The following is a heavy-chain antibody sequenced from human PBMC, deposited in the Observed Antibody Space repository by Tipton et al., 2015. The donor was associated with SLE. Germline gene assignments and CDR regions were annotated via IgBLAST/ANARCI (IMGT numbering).Heavy chain of an antibody. CDR2: IYYSGST. D-gene: IGHD3-10*01. CDR1: GGSFSSYY. Sequence: TLSLTCAVYGGSFSSYYWGWIRQPPGKGLEWIGSIYYSGSTYYNPSLKSRVTISVDTSKNQFSLKLSSVTAADTAVYYCARGWGQDYYLDAFDIWGQGTMVTVSS. CDR3: ARGWGQDYYLDAFDI. J-gene: IGHJ3*02. V-gene: IGHV4-39*07.